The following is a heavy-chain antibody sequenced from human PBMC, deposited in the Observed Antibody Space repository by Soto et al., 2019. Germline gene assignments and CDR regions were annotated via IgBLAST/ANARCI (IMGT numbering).Heavy chain of an antibody. CDR3: AKDRDYGEYADCGWFDP. V-gene: IGHV3-23*01. Sequence: EVQLLESGGGLVQPGGSLRLSCAASGFTFSSYVMSWVRQAPGKGLEWVSAISGSGGSTYYADSVKGRFTISRDNSKKPLDLQINGLRAEDTAGYYCAKDRDYGEYADCGWFDPWGQGTLVTVSS. CDR1: GFTFSSYV. D-gene: IGHD4-17*01. CDR2: ISGSGGST. J-gene: IGHJ5*02.